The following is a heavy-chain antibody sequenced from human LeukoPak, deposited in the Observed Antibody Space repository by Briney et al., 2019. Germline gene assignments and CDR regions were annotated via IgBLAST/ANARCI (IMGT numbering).Heavy chain of an antibody. J-gene: IGHJ3*02. Sequence: VASVKVSCKASGYTFTGYYMHWVRQAPGQGPDWMGWINPNSGGSNFAQKFQGRVTMSRDTSISTAFMELSSLRSDDTAVYYCARDHGTMIDLATAHAFDIWGQGTMVTVSS. CDR2: INPNSGGS. V-gene: IGHV1-2*02. D-gene: IGHD3-22*01. CDR1: GYTFTGYY. CDR3: ARDHGTMIDLATAHAFDI.